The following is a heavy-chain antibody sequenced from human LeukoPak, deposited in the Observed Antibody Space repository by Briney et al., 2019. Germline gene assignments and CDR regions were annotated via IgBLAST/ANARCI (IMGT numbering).Heavy chain of an antibody. CDR1: GYTFTGYY. V-gene: IGHV1-2*02. Sequence: GASVKVSCKASGYTFTGYYTHWVRQAPGQGLKWMGWINPNSGGTNYAQKFQGRVTMTRDTSISTAYMELSRLRSDDTAVYYCAREEIAEGPPYYYYGMDVWGQGTTVTVSS. CDR3: AREEIAEGPPYYYYGMDV. J-gene: IGHJ6*02. CDR2: INPNSGGT. D-gene: IGHD6-13*01.